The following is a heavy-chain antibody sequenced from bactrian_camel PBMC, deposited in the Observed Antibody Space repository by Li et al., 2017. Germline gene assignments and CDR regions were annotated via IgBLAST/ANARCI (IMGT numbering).Heavy chain of an antibody. CDR2: ISSAGSA. Sequence: QVQLVESGGGSVQAGGSLTLTCVMSYGTFSSHSMAWFRQAPGKEREGVAAISSAGSADYADSVKGRFTISKDNERNTLALQMNSLKPEDTAMYYCAAAWGSWHFAGNYEYWGQGTQVTVS. CDR3: AAAWGSWHFAGNYEY. J-gene: IGHJ4*01. V-gene: IGHV3S57*01. CDR1: YGTFSSHS. D-gene: IGHD6*01.